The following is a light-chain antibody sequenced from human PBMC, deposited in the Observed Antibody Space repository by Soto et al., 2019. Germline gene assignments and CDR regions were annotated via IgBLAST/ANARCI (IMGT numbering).Light chain of an antibody. V-gene: IGLV2-8*01. CDR1: SSDVGSYRF. CDR2: EVS. Sequence: QSALTQPPSASGSPGQSVTISCTGTSSDVGSYRFVSWYQQHPGKAPKLLIYEVSKRPSGVPDRFSASTSGNTASLTVSGLQADDEADYYSNSYAGNNNVIFGGGTKLTVL. CDR3: NSYAGNNNVI. J-gene: IGLJ2*01.